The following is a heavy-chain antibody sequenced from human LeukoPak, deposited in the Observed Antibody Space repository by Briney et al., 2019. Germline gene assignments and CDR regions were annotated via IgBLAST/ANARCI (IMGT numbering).Heavy chain of an antibody. CDR1: GFTLSNYA. CDR2: ISYAGSNK. Sequence: GRSLRLSCAASGFTLSNYAMYWVRQAPGKGLEWVALISYAGSNKYYADSVKGRFTISRDNSKNTLYLQMSSLRVEDTAVYYCARDLDRYCSSSSCHSADYWGQGTLVTVSS. J-gene: IGHJ4*02. CDR3: ARDLDRYCSSSSCHSADY. D-gene: IGHD2-2*01. V-gene: IGHV3-30-3*01.